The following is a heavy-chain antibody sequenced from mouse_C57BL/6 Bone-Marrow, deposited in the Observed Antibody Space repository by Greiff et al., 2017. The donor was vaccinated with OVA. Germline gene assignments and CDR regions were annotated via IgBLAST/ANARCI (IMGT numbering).Heavy chain of an antibody. CDR1: GYTFTSYW. J-gene: IGHJ3*01. V-gene: IGHV1-55*01. D-gene: IGHD4-1*01. CDR2: IYPGSGST. Sequence: QVQLQQPGAELVKPGASVKMSCKASGYTFTSYWITWVKQRPGQGLEWIGDIYPGSGSTNYNEKFKSKATLPVDTSSSIAYMQLSSLTSEDSAVYYCAKTGTQFAYWGQGTLVTVSA. CDR3: AKTGTQFAY.